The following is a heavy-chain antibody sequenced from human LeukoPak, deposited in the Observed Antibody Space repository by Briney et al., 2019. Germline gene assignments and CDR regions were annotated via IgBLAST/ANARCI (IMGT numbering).Heavy chain of an antibody. J-gene: IGHJ4*02. D-gene: IGHD3-3*01. Sequence: PSETLSLTCAVYGGSFSGYYWGWIRQPPGKGLEWIGEINHSGSTNYNPSLKSRVTISVDTSKNQFSLKLSSVTAADTAVYYCALRSGYYKSVDYWGQGTLVTVSS. CDR1: GGSFSGYY. CDR2: INHSGST. V-gene: IGHV4-34*01. CDR3: ALRSGYYKSVDY.